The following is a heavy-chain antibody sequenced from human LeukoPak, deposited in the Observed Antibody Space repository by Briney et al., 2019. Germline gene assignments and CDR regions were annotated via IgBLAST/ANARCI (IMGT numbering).Heavy chain of an antibody. V-gene: IGHV3-21*05. J-gene: IGHJ6*02. CDR3: ARAAVGLLWFGELLSNGMDV. Sequence: GGSLRLSCVGSGFIFNDYSMNWVRQAPGKGPEWVSYISSSSSYIYYADSVKGRFTISRDNAKNSLYLQMNSLRAEDTAVYYCARAAVGLLWFGELLSNGMDVWGQGTTVTVSS. CDR2: ISSSSSYI. D-gene: IGHD3-10*01. CDR1: GFIFNDYS.